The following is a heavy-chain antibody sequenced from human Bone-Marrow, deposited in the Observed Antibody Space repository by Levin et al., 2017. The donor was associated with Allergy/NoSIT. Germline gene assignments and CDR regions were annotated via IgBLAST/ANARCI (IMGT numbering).Heavy chain of an antibody. CDR3: ARLNAWYAVTY. Sequence: SQTLSLTCTVSGGSISNSYWSWIRQSPGKGLEWIGYASYGGSSNYNPSLKSRVTISIGASTSEFSLTMNSVTASDTAVYFCARLNAWYAVTYWGQGSLVTVSS. D-gene: IGHD6-13*01. V-gene: IGHV4-59*12. J-gene: IGHJ4*02. CDR2: ASYGGSS. CDR1: GGSISNSY.